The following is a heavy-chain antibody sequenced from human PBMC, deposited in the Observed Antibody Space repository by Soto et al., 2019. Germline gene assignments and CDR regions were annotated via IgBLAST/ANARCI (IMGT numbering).Heavy chain of an antibody. CDR2: IFYSVTT. CDR1: GASISSSGYY. J-gene: IGHJ6*02. CDR3: ARGAGSPTYYYNMDV. V-gene: IGHV4-39*01. Sequence: PSETLSLTCTVSGASISSSGYYWGWIRQPPGKGLEWIGSIFYSVTTYYNPSLKSRVTLSVDTSRNQFSLKLSSVTAADTAVYYCARGAGSPTYYYNMDVWGQGTTVTVSS. D-gene: IGHD2-15*01.